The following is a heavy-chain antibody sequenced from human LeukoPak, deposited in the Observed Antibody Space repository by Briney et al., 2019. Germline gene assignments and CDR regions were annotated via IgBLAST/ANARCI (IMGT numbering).Heavy chain of an antibody. V-gene: IGHV4-39*01. D-gene: IGHD3-10*01. Sequence: SETLSLTCSVSGGSVTSGGFYWAWLRQPPGKGPEWIATIYYTGSTYYNPSLQSRLTISIDTSKNEFSLRLTSVTATDTAVYLCARHSGSGSLSRPFDPWGQGILVTVSS. J-gene: IGHJ5*02. CDR2: IYYTGST. CDR1: GGSVTSGGFY. CDR3: ARHSGSGSLSRPFDP.